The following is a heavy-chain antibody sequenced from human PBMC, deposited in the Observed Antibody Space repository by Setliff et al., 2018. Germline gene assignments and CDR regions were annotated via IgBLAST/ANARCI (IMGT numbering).Heavy chain of an antibody. J-gene: IGHJ6*03. CDR1: GYTFTNYG. CDR2: ISAYNDNT. D-gene: IGHD3-22*01. CDR3: ARSLPKTYYYDSSGYYYSPRYYYYMDV. Sequence: ASVKVSCKASGYTFTNYGISWVRQAPGQGLEWMGWISAYNDNTNYAQKLQGRVTMTTDTSTSTAYMELRSLRSDDTAVYYCARSLPKTYYYDSSGYYYSPRYYYYMDVWGKGTTVTVSS. V-gene: IGHV1-18*01.